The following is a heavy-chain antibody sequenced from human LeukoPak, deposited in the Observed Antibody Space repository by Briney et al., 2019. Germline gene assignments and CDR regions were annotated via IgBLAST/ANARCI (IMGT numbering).Heavy chain of an antibody. CDR2: ISYDGSNK. V-gene: IGHV3-30*18. J-gene: IGHJ6*03. D-gene: IGHD3-10*02. Sequence: AGGSLRLSCAASGFTFSSYGMHWVRQAPGKGLEWVAVISYDGSNKYYADSVKGRFTISRDNSKNTLYLQMNSLRAEDTAVYYCAKDPSVPYYYYMDVWGKGTTVTVSS. CDR1: GFTFSSYG. CDR3: AKDPSVPYYYYMDV.